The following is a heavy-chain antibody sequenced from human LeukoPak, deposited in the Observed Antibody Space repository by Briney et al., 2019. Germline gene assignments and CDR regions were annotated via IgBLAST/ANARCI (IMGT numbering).Heavy chain of an antibody. CDR2: ISYDGSNK. J-gene: IGHJ4*02. Sequence: GGSLRLSCAASGFTFSSYAMHWVRQAPGKGLEWVAVISYDGSNKYYADSVKGRFTISRYNSKNTLYLQMNSLRAEDTAVYYCARGSLWLQLDYWGQGTLVTVSS. D-gene: IGHD5-24*01. V-gene: IGHV3-30-3*01. CDR1: GFTFSSYA. CDR3: ARGSLWLQLDY.